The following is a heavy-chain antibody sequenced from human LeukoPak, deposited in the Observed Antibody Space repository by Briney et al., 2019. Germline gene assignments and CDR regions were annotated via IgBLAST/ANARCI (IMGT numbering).Heavy chain of an antibody. D-gene: IGHD3-9*01. CDR3: ASAPLLRYFDWLPPDAFDI. J-gene: IGHJ3*02. Sequence: ASVKVSCKASGYTFTGYYMHWVRQAPGQGLEWMGWINPNSGGTNYAQKFQGRVTMTRDTSISTAYMELNSLRAEDTAVYYCASAPLLRYFDWLPPDAFDIWGQGTMVTVSS. CDR2: INPNSGGT. CDR1: GYTFTGYY. V-gene: IGHV1-2*02.